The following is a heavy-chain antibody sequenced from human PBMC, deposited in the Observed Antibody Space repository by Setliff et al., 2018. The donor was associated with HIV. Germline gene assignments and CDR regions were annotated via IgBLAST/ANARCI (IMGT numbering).Heavy chain of an antibody. CDR2: INQSGNT. CDR3: AREGGQGYSGSGSFYHRNFDL. CDR1: GGSLSGYY. J-gene: IGHJ2*01. D-gene: IGHD3-10*01. V-gene: IGHV4-34*01. Sequence: SETLSLTCAAYGGSLSGYYWGWVRQSPGRGLEWIGEINQSGNTNFNPSLKSRLIISVDTSKSQFSLKLTSVTAADTALYYCAREGGQGYSGSGSFYHRNFDLWGRGTLVTVSS.